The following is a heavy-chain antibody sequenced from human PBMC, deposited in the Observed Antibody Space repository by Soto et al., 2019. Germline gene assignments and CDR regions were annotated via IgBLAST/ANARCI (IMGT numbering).Heavy chain of an antibody. V-gene: IGHV3-30*18. CDR2: ISYDGSNK. Sequence: QVQLVESGGGVVQPGRSLRLSCAASGFTFSSYGMHWVRQAPGKGLEWVAVISYDGSNKDYADSVKGRFTISRDNSKNTLYLQMNSLRAEDTAVYYCAKDQSSGWEYFDYWGQGTLVTVSS. D-gene: IGHD6-19*01. J-gene: IGHJ4*02. CDR1: GFTFSSYG. CDR3: AKDQSSGWEYFDY.